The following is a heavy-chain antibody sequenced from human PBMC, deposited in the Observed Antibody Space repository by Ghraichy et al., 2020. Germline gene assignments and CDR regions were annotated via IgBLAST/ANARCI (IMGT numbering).Heavy chain of an antibody. CDR2: ISAYNGNT. D-gene: IGHD3-10*01. Sequence: ASVKVSCKASGYTFTSYGISWVRQAPGQGLEWMGWISAYNGNTNYAQKLQGRVTMTTDTSTSTAYMELRSLRSDDTAVYYCARVEDYYGSGSYYKQRRFDPWGQGTLVTVSS. CDR3: ARVEDYYGSGSYYKQRRFDP. J-gene: IGHJ5*02. CDR1: GYTFTSYG. V-gene: IGHV1-18*01.